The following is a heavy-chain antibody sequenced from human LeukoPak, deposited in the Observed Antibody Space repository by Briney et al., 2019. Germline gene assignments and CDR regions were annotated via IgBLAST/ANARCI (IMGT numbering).Heavy chain of an antibody. CDR2: ISAYNGNT. CDR1: GYTFTGYG. CDR3: ARDSLQLWSDDAFDI. Sequence: ASVKVSCKASGYTFTGYGISWVRQAPGQGLEWMGWISAYNGNTNYAQKLQGRVTMTTDASTSTAYMELRSLRSDDTAVYYCARDSLQLWSDDAFDIWGQGTMVTVSS. D-gene: IGHD5-18*01. J-gene: IGHJ3*02. V-gene: IGHV1-18*01.